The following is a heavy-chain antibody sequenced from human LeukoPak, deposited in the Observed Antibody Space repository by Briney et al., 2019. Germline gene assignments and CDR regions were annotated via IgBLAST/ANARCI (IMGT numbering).Heavy chain of an antibody. CDR1: GFTFSTYV. Sequence: GSLRLSCAASGFTFSTYVMIWVRQAPGKGLEWVAVISYDGSNKYYADSVKGRFTISRDNSKNTLYLQMNSLRAEDTAVYYCAREAIPIAVAFDYWGQGTLVTVSS. CDR3: AREAIPIAVAFDY. D-gene: IGHD6-19*01. V-gene: IGHV3-30-3*01. J-gene: IGHJ4*02. CDR2: ISYDGSNK.